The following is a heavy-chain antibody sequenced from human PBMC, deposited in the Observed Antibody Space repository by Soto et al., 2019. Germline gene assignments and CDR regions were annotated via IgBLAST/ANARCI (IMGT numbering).Heavy chain of an antibody. CDR1: GYTFSSYS. D-gene: IGHD2-8*01. J-gene: IGHJ4*02. CDR3: ASDNVYYDF. V-gene: IGHV1-18*01. Sequence: QIQMVQSGAEVKQPGASVKISCKTSGYTFSSYSINWVRQAPGQGLEWMAWISTTSGNTHYAERVQGRVTVTLDKSARTAFMEMWGLTSDDTAVYFCASDNVYYDFWGQGTLVTVSS. CDR2: ISTTSGNT.